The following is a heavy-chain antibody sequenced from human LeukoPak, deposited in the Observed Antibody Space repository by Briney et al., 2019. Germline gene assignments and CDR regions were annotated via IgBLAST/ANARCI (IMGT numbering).Heavy chain of an antibody. CDR3: ARDAVIRGSGSSNWFDP. V-gene: IGHV1-2*02. CDR1: GYTFTGYY. J-gene: IGHJ5*02. D-gene: IGHD3-10*01. CDR2: INPNSGGT. Sequence: ASVKVSCKASGYTFTGYYTHWVRQAPGQGHEWMGWINPNSGGTSYAQKFQGRVTMTRDTSFSTAYMELSGLRSDDTAVYFCARDAVIRGSGSSNWFDPWGQGTLVTVSS.